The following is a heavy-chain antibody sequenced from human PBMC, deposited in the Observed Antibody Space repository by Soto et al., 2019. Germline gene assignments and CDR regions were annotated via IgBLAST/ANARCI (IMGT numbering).Heavy chain of an antibody. D-gene: IGHD6-19*01. V-gene: IGHV1-69*13. CDR3: ATNPTSSGWPRH. CDR2: IIPIFGTA. J-gene: IGHJ4*02. CDR1: GGTFSSYA. Sequence: SVKVSCKASGGTFSSYAISWVRQAPGQGLEWMGGIIPIFGTANYAQKFQGRVTITADESTSTAYMELSSLRSEDTAVYYCATNPTSSGWPRHWGQGTLVTVSS.